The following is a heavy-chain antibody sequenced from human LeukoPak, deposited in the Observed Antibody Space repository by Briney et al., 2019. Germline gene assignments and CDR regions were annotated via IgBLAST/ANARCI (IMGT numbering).Heavy chain of an antibody. D-gene: IGHD5-24*01. CDR1: GFTFCSSW. V-gene: IGHV3-7*01. Sequence: GGSLRLSCVASGFTFCSSWMTWVRQAPGMGLERVANIKADGTGKYYVDSVRGRFSISRDNAKNSLYLELNSLRAEDTGVYFCARDRGWQQFDYWGQGTLVTVSS. CDR2: IKADGTGK. CDR3: ARDRGWQQFDY. J-gene: IGHJ4*01.